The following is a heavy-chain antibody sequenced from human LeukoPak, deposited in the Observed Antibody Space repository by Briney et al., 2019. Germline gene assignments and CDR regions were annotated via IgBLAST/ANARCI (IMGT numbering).Heavy chain of an antibody. CDR2: IYYSGGT. J-gene: IGHJ6*02. V-gene: IGHV4-59*01. CDR3: ARDRAVTDVDYYYGMDV. D-gene: IGHD4-11*01. Sequence: SETLSLTCTVSGGSISSYYWNWIRQPPGKGLEWIGYIYYSGGTKYNPSIKSRVTISVDTSKNQFSLKLSSVTAADTAVYYCARDRAVTDVDYYYGMDVWGQGTTVTVSS. CDR1: GGSISSYY.